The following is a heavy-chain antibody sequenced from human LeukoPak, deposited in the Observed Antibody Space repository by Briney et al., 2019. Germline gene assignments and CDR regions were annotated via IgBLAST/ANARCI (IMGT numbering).Heavy chain of an antibody. CDR1: GFTFSNYA. CDR2: ISGSGTTT. Sequence: GGSLRLSCAASGFTFSNYAMYWVRQAPGKGLEWASDISGSGTTTNYADSVKGRFTISRDNSKNTLYLQMNSLRAEDTAVYYCAKERVSSGWNPHWFDPWGQGTLVTVSS. V-gene: IGHV3-23*01. J-gene: IGHJ5*02. CDR3: AKERVSSGWNPHWFDP. D-gene: IGHD6-19*01.